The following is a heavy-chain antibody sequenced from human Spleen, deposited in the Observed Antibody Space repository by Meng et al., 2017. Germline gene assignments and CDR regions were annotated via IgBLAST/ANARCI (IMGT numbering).Heavy chain of an antibody. D-gene: IGHD7-27*01. CDR2: ISSSGSTI. J-gene: IGHJ6*02. Sequence: GESLKISCAASGFTFSSYEMNWVRQAPGKGLEWVSYISSSGSTIYYADSVKGRFTISRDNAKNSLYLQMNSLRADDTAVYYCARSKLGTHYYYFYGVDVWGQGTTVTVSS. V-gene: IGHV3-48*03. CDR1: GFTFSSYE. CDR3: ARSKLGTHYYYFYGVDV.